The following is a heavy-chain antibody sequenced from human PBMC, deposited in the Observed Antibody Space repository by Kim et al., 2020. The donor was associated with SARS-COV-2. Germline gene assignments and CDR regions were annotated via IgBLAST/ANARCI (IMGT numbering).Heavy chain of an antibody. J-gene: IGHJ6*02. CDR3: AKDRPGGDYVWGSYRSKGMDV. V-gene: IGHV3-33*06. Sequence: GGSLRLSCAASGFTFSSYAMHWVRQAPGKGLEWVAVIWYDGSNKYYADSVKGRFTISRDNSKNTLYLQMNSLRAEDTAVYYCAKDRPGGDYVWGSYRSKGMDVWGQGTTVTVSS. CDR1: GFTFSSYA. CDR2: IWYDGSNK. D-gene: IGHD3-16*02.